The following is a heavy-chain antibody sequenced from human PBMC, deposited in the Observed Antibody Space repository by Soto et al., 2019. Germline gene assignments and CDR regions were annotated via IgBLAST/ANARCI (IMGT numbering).Heavy chain of an antibody. Sequence: VRLSCATSGFTFRNFWMHWVRQVPGKGLVWVSRLNEDGRITTYADSVKGRFTISRDNAKNTLYLQMNSLRPEDTAMYYCARGTYSGSYGTYYWGQGTLVTVSS. CDR1: GFTFRNFW. CDR3: ARGTYSGSYGTYY. D-gene: IGHD1-26*01. CDR2: LNEDGRIT. J-gene: IGHJ4*02. V-gene: IGHV3-74*01.